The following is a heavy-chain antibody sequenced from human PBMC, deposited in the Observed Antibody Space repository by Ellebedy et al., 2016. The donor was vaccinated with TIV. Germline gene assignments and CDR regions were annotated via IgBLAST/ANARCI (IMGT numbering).Heavy chain of an antibody. CDR2: INPNTGGT. J-gene: IGHJ4*02. Sequence: ASVKVSCKASGYTFTTYGISWVRQAPGQGLEFLGFINPNTGGTNYAQKFQGRVTMTRDMSLTTAYMEVSNLRSDDTAVYYCATAATWGQGTLVTVSS. CDR3: ATAAT. V-gene: IGHV1-2*02. CDR1: GYTFTTYG.